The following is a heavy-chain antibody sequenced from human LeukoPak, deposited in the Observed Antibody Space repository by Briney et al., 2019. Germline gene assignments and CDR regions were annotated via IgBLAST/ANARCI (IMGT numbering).Heavy chain of an antibody. J-gene: IGHJ4*02. CDR3: ARVGKLLNFDY. Sequence: ASVKVSCKASGGTFSTYAISWVRQAPGQGLEWMGRINPNSGGTNYAQKFQGRVTMTRDTSISTAYMELSRLRSDDTAVYYCARVGKLLNFDYWGQGTLVTVSS. D-gene: IGHD1-26*01. V-gene: IGHV1-2*06. CDR2: INPNSGGT. CDR1: GGTFSTYA.